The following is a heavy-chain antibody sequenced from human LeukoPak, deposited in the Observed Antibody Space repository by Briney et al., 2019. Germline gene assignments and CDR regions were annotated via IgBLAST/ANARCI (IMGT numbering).Heavy chain of an antibody. CDR1: GLIFNGYG. CDR2: TSYDGGIT. CDR3: AREGAFCSGTICYSSFDY. D-gene: IGHD2-15*01. V-gene: IGHV3-30*03. Sequence: GGSLRLSCAASGLIFNGYGMNWVRQAPGKGLEWVAVTSYDGGITFYVDSVKGRFTISRDNSKNTLYLQMNNLRVEDTALYYYAREGAFCSGTICYSSFDYWGQGTLVTVSS. J-gene: IGHJ4*02.